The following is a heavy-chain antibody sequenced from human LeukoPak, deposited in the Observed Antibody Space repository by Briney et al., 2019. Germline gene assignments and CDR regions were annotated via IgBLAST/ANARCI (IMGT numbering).Heavy chain of an antibody. CDR3: AKGHSGSYWYCFDY. CDR1: GFTFDDYA. D-gene: IGHD1-26*01. CDR2: ISWNSGSI. J-gene: IGHJ4*02. V-gene: IGHV3-9*01. Sequence: GGSLRLSCAASGFTFDDYAMHWVRQAPGKGLEWVSGISWNSGSIGYADSVKGRFTISRDNAKNSLYLQMNSLRAEDTALYYCAKGHSGSYWYCFDYWGQGTLVTVSS.